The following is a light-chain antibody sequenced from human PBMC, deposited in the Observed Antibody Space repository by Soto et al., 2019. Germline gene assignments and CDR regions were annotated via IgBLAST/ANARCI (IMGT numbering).Light chain of an antibody. CDR1: QSVTNY. Sequence: EIFLTQSPDTLSLSPGERATLTFRASQSVTNYIAWYQQRPGQAPRLLIYDASNRATGVPARFSGSRSGTDFTPTISDLEPADFGLYYCQQRLNWPPGFGQGTKVDIK. J-gene: IGKJ1*01. CDR2: DAS. CDR3: QQRLNWPPG. V-gene: IGKV3-11*01.